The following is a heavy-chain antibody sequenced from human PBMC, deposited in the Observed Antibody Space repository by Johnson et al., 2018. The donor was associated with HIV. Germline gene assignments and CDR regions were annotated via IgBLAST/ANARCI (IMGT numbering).Heavy chain of an antibody. V-gene: IGHV3-30*03. CDR3: ARDSGVPGNDAFDI. J-gene: IGHJ3*02. Sequence: VQLVESGGGVVQPGRSLRLSCAASGFTFSSYGMHWVRQAPGKGLEWVAVISYDGNKTYYADSVRGLTISRDNYKNTLYLQLSSLRSEDTAVYYCARDSGVPGNDAFDIWGQGTMVSVSS. CDR1: GFTFSSYG. D-gene: IGHD3-10*01. CDR2: ISYDGNKT.